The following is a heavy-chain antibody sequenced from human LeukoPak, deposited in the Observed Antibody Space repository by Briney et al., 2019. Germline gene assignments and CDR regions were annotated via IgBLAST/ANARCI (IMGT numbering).Heavy chain of an antibody. CDR3: ARSPLTGNYGDWFDP. D-gene: IGHD3-9*01. CDR1: GESFSAYY. J-gene: IGHJ5*02. V-gene: IGHV4-34*01. Sequence: SETLSLTCGVSGESFSAYYWSWIRQPPGKGLELIGEINHSGRTNYNPSLKSRVTISVDTSKNQFSLNVSSVTAADTAVYYCARSPLTGNYGDWFDPWGQGTLVIVSS. CDR2: INHSGRT.